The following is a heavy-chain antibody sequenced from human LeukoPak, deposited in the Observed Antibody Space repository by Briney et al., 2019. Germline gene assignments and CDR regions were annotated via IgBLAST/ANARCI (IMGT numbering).Heavy chain of an antibody. D-gene: IGHD6-13*01. CDR1: GGSISRYY. V-gene: IGHV4-59*01. J-gene: IGHJ5*01. CDR3: ARVLSSSWFDY. Sequence: SEPLSLTCTVSGGSISRYYWSWIRQPPGKGLEWIGYIHYSGSTNYSPSLNSRVTISVDTSKNHFSLKLSSVTAADTAVYYCARVLSSSWFDYWGQGTLVTVSS. CDR2: IHYSGST.